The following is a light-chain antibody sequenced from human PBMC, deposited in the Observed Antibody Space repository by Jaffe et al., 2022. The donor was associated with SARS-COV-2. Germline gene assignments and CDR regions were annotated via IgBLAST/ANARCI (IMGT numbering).Light chain of an antibody. Sequence: AIQMTQSPPSLSASVGDRVTITCRASQGIGSDLAWYQQKPGEAPNLLIYAASSLESGVPSRFSGSGSGTDFALTITGLQPEDFATYYCLQDYSYPFSFGQGTRLDI. CDR2: AAS. V-gene: IGKV1-6*01. CDR3: LQDYSYPFS. CDR1: QGIGSD. J-gene: IGKJ2*03.